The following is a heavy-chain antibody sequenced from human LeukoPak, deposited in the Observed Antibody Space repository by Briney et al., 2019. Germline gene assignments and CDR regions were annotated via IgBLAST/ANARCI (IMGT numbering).Heavy chain of an antibody. CDR2: IIPILGIA. J-gene: IGHJ4*02. V-gene: IGHV1-69*04. Sequence: SVKVSCKASGGTFSSHAISWVRQAPGQGLEWMGRIIPILGIANYAQKFQGRVTITADKSTSTAYMELSSLRSEDTAVYYCARDRSSDITTDYYDSSGYQRGGFDYWGQGTLVTVSS. CDR3: ARDRSSDITTDYYDSSGYQRGGFDY. D-gene: IGHD3-22*01. CDR1: GGTFSSHA.